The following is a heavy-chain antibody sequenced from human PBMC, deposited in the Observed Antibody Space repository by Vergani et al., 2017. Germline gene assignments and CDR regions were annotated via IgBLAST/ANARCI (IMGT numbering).Heavy chain of an antibody. J-gene: IGHJ6*02. V-gene: IGHV1-24*01. CDR2: FDPEDGET. CDR3: ATXRGKWFGELSYYYYGMDV. CDR1: GYTLTELS. D-gene: IGHD3-10*01. Sequence: QVQLVQSGAEVKKPGASVKVSCKVSGYTLTELSMHWVRQAPGKGLEWMGGFDPEDGETIYAQKFQGRVTMTEDTSTDTAYMELSSLRSEDTAVYYCATXRGKWFGELSYYYYGMDVWGQGTTVTVSS.